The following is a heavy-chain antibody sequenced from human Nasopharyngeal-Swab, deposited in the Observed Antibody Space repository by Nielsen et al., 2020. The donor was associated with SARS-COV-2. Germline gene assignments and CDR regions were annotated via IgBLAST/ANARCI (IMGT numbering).Heavy chain of an antibody. J-gene: IGHJ6*02. CDR2: IIPIFGTA. CDR1: GGTFSSYA. D-gene: IGHD3-10*01. Sequence: SVKVSCKASGGTFSSYASSWVRQDPGQGLEWMGGIIPIFGTANYAQKFQGRVTITADESTSTAYMELSSLRSEDTAVYYCARVGSGRSTLYYYYYGMDVWGQGTTVTVSS. V-gene: IGHV1-69*13. CDR3: ARVGSGRSTLYYYYYGMDV.